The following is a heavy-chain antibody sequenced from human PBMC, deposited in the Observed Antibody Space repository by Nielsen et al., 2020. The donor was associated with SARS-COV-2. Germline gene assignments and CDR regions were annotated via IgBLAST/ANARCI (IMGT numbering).Heavy chain of an antibody. Sequence: GGSLRLSCAASGFTFDDHAMHWVRQAPGKGLEWVSGISWNSGSIGYADSVKGRFTISRDNAKNSLYLQMNSLRAEDTALYYCAKGQYGYGNIFDYWGQGTLVTVSS. J-gene: IGHJ4*02. V-gene: IGHV3-9*01. CDR1: GFTFDDHA. CDR2: ISWNSGSI. CDR3: AKGQYGYGNIFDY. D-gene: IGHD5-18*01.